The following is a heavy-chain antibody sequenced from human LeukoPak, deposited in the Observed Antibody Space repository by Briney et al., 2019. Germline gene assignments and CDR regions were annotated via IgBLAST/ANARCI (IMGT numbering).Heavy chain of an antibody. J-gene: IGHJ4*02. CDR1: GFTFSSYA. D-gene: IGHD3-10*01. CDR2: ISYDGSNK. Sequence: PGGSLRLSCAASGFTFSSYAMHWVRQAPGKGLEWVAVISYDGSNKYYADSVKGRFTISRDNSKNTLYLQMNSLRAEDTAVYYCARAEGFGAQFDYWGQGTLVTVSS. V-gene: IGHV3-30*14. CDR3: ARAEGFGAQFDY.